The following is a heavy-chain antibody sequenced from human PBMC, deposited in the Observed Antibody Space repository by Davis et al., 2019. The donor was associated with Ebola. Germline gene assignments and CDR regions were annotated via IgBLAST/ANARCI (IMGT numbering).Heavy chain of an antibody. CDR2: ISGSGART. J-gene: IGHJ4*02. Sequence: GGSLRLSCSASGFAFRNNAMNWVRQAPGKGLEWVSGISGSGARTFYANSVKGRFSISRDHYKDTLYLEINSLRAEDTAVYHCAKDMRSAVPGTPDYWGPGTRVTVSS. D-gene: IGHD6-19*01. V-gene: IGHV3-23*01. CDR3: AKDMRSAVPGTPDY. CDR1: GFAFRNNA.